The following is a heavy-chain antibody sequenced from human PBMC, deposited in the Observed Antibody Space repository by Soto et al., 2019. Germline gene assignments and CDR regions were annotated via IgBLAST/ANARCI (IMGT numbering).Heavy chain of an antibody. Sequence: VEVPFGSSGYTFTSYGIIWVRQAPGQGLEWMGWISAYNGNTNYAQKLQGRVTMTTDTSTSTAYMELRSLRSDDTAVYYCARGPPSYYDSSGYYKYFDYWGQGTLVTVSS. D-gene: IGHD3-22*01. CDR2: ISAYNGNT. V-gene: IGHV1-18*01. J-gene: IGHJ4*02. CDR1: GYTFTSYG. CDR3: ARGPPSYYDSSGYYKYFDY.